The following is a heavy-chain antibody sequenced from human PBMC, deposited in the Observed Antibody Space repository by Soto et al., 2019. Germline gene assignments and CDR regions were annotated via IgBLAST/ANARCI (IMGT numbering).Heavy chain of an antibody. V-gene: IGHV1-69*02. Sequence: SVKVSCKASGGTFSSYTIGWVRQAPGQGLEWMGRIIPILGIANYAQKFQGRVTITADKSTSTAYMKLRSVTAADTAVYYCARQRIWGSPYYMDVWGKGTTVTVSS. CDR3: ARQRIWGSPYYMDV. CDR2: IIPILGIA. J-gene: IGHJ6*03. CDR1: GGTFSSYT. D-gene: IGHD3-16*01.